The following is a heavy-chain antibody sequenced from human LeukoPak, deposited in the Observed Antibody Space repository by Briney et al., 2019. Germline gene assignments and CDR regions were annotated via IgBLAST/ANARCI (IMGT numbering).Heavy chain of an antibody. CDR1: GGSICSYY. CDR3: ARDGGSSGVN. D-gene: IGHD6-19*01. Sequence: SETLSLTCTVPGGSICSYYWSWIRQPPGKGLEWIGYIYYSGSTNYNPSLKSRVTISVDTSKNQFSLKLSSVTAADTAVYYCARDGGSSGVNWGQGTLVTVSS. CDR2: IYYSGST. J-gene: IGHJ4*02. V-gene: IGHV4-59*01.